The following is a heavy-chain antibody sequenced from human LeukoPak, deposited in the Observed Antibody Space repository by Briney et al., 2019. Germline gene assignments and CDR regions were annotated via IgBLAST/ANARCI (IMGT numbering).Heavy chain of an antibody. D-gene: IGHD3-22*01. V-gene: IGHV1-18*01. J-gene: IGHJ3*02. Sequence: ASVKVSCKASGYTFTSYGISWVRQAPGQGLEWMAWISAYNGNTNYAQKLQGRVTMTRDTSSSTAYMELSSLRSADTAVYYCASEYRYDSSGANAFDIWGQGTMVTVSS. CDR2: ISAYNGNT. CDR3: ASEYRYDSSGANAFDI. CDR1: GYTFTSYG.